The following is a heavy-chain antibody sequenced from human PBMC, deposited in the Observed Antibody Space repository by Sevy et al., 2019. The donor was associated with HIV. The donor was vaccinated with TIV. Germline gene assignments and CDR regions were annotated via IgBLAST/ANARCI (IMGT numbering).Heavy chain of an antibody. J-gene: IGHJ6*02. D-gene: IGHD6-6*01. V-gene: IGHV1-69*13. CDR1: GGTFSSYA. CDR3: AREYSSSSHYYYGMDV. CDR2: IIPIFGTA. Sequence: ASVKVSCKASGGTFSSYAISWVRQAHGQGLEWMGGIIPIFGTANYAQKFQGRVTITADESTSTAYMELSSLRSEDTAVYYCAREYSSSSHYYYGMDVWGQGTTVTVSS.